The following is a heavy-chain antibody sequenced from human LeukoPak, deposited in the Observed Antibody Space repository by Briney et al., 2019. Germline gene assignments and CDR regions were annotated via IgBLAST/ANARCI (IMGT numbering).Heavy chain of an antibody. Sequence: PGGSLRLSCVASGFTFTSDAMNWVRQAPGKGLEWVSSTVSRGATQYADSVKGRFTISRDNSKNTLYLQVNSLRAEDTAVYYCAKGGKWDVTPFDYWGQGTLVTVSS. CDR2: TVSRGAT. V-gene: IGHV3-23*01. J-gene: IGHJ4*02. D-gene: IGHD1-26*01. CDR3: AKGGKWDVTPFDY. CDR1: GFTFTSDA.